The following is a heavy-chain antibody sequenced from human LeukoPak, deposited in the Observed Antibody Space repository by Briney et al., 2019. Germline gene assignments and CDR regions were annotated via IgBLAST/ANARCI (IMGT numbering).Heavy chain of an antibody. CDR3: AKGEDSAMITVDY. D-gene: IGHD5-18*01. Sequence: GGSLRLSCAASGFTFSSYSMNWVRQAPGKGLEWVAFIRYDGSNKYYADSVKGRFTISRDNSKNTLYLQMNSLRAEDTAVYYCAKGEDSAMITVDYWGQGTLVTVSS. CDR1: GFTFSSYS. V-gene: IGHV3-30*02. CDR2: IRYDGSNK. J-gene: IGHJ4*02.